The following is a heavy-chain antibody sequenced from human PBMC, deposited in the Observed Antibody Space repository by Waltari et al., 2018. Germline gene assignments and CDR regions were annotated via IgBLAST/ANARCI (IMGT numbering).Heavy chain of an antibody. J-gene: IGHJ4*02. V-gene: IGHV5-51*01. CDR3: ARHSPHTPYSSGSDY. CDR2: IYPGDSDT. D-gene: IGHD6-19*01. Sequence: EVQLVPSGAEVKKPGQSLNISCTGSGYSFTSYCIGWVRQMPGKGLEWMGIIYPGDSDTRYSPSFQGQVTISADKSISTAYLQWSSLKASDTAMYYCARHSPHTPYSSGSDYWGQGTLVTVSS. CDR1: GYSFTSYC.